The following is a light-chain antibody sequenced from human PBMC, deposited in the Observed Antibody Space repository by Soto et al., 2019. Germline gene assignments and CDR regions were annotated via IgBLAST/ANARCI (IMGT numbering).Light chain of an antibody. CDR3: QQHNDWPLT. J-gene: IGKJ4*01. Sequence: EIVMTQSPATLSVSPGVRVTLSCRASQSVSNNLAWYQQKPGQAPRLLIYGATATATGIPARFSGSGSGTEFTLTIRSLQSEDFAVYYCQQHNDWPLTFGGGTKVEIK. V-gene: IGKV3-15*01. CDR2: GAT. CDR1: QSVSNN.